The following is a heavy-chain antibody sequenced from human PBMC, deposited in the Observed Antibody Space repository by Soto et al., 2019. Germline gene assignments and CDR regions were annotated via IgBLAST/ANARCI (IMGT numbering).Heavy chain of an antibody. CDR1: GFTFSSYA. D-gene: IGHD3-22*01. V-gene: IGHV3-30-3*01. J-gene: IGHJ3*02. Sequence: QVQLVESGGGVVQPGRSLRLSCAASGFTFSSYAMHWDRQAPGKGLEWVAVISYDGSNKYYADSVKGRFTISRDNSKNTLYLQMNSLRAEDTAVYYCARAPYYYDSSGYYGDAFDIWGQGTMVTVSS. CDR3: ARAPYYYDSSGYYGDAFDI. CDR2: ISYDGSNK.